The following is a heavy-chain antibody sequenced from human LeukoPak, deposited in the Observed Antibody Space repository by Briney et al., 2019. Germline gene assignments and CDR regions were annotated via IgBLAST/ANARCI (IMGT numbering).Heavy chain of an antibody. Sequence: SETLSLTCTVSGGSISSYYWSWIRQPPGKGLEWIGYIYYSGSTNYNPSLKSRVTISVDTSKNQFSLKLSSVTAADTAVYYCARVGALGDFWSGYYSVYFFDYWGQGTLVTVSS. V-gene: IGHV4-59*01. CDR1: GGSISSYY. CDR3: ARVGALGDFWSGYYSVYFFDY. CDR2: IYYSGST. J-gene: IGHJ4*02. D-gene: IGHD3-3*01.